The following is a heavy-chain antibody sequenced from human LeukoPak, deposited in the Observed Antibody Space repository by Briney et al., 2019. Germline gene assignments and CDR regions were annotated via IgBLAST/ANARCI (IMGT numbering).Heavy chain of an antibody. D-gene: IGHD1/OR15-1a*01. Sequence: SETLSLTCTVSGGSISSYYWSWIRQPPGKELEWIGSIYYSGSTNYNPSLKSRVTISLDTSKNQFALKLSSVTAADTAVYYCARSIIGTRSKFDYWGQGTLVTVSS. CDR1: GGSISSYY. J-gene: IGHJ4*02. CDR3: ARSIIGTRSKFDY. CDR2: IYYSGST. V-gene: IGHV4-59*08.